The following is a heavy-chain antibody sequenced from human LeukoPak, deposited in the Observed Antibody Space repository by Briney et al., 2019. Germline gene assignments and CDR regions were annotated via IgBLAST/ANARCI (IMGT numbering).Heavy chain of an antibody. Sequence: ASVKVSCKASGYTFTDYYINWVRQAPGQGLEWMGWINPNSGGTGYAQKFQGRVTMTRDMSTSTVYMELSGLRSEDTAVYYCARSAYYYDSSGSSRAYYFDYWGQGTLVTVSS. CDR3: ARSAYYYDSSGSSRAYYFDY. V-gene: IGHV1-2*02. D-gene: IGHD3-22*01. CDR1: GYTFTDYY. CDR2: INPNSGGT. J-gene: IGHJ4*02.